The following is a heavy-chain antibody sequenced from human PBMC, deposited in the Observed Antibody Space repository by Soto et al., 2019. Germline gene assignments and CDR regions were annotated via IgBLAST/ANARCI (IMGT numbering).Heavy chain of an antibody. V-gene: IGHV4-34*01. Sequence: SETLSLTCTVYGGSFSGYYWSWIRQPPGKGLEWIGEINHSGSTNYNPSLKSRVTISVDTSKNQFSLKLNSVTAADTAVYFCARGRVSSGWYRDYWGQGTLVTVSS. J-gene: IGHJ4*02. CDR1: GGSFSGYY. CDR2: INHSGST. CDR3: ARGRVSSGWYRDY. D-gene: IGHD6-19*01.